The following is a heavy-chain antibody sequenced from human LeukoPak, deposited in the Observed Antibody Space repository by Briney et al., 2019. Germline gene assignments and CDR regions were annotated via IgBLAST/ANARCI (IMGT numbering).Heavy chain of an antibody. CDR3: ARAVGTSVLTPADC. J-gene: IGHJ4*02. V-gene: IGHV1-46*01. Sequence: ASVKVSCKASGYTFTSYFVHWVRQAPGQGLEWMGIIKPSGGSTTYAQKFQGRVIMTRDMSTSTIYMELNSLRSEDSAMYYCARAVGTSVLTPADCWGQGTLVTVSS. D-gene: IGHD4/OR15-4a*01. CDR1: GYTFTSYF. CDR2: IKPSGGST.